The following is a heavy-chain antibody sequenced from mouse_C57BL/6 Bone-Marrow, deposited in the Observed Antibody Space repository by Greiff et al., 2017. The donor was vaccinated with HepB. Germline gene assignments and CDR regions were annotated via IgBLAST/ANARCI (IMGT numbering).Heavy chain of an antibody. J-gene: IGHJ3*01. CDR3: ARGYYGSSYGAY. V-gene: IGHV1-50*01. Sequence: QVQLQQPGAELVKPGASVKLSCKASGYTFTSYWMQWVKQRPGQGLEWIGEIEPSDSYTNYNQKFKGKATLTVDTSSSTAYMQLSSLTSEDSAVYYCARGYYGSSYGAYWGQGTLVTVSA. CDR2: IEPSDSYT. CDR1: GYTFTSYW. D-gene: IGHD1-1*01.